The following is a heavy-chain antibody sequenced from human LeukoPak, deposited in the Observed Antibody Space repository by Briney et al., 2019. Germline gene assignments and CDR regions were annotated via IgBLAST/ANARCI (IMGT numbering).Heavy chain of an antibody. CDR3: ARAPDTAMVTSTYYYYYGMDV. CDR1: GYTFTGYY. CDR2: INPSGGST. J-gene: IGHJ6*02. D-gene: IGHD5-18*01. Sequence: ASVKVSCKASGYTFTGYYMHWVRQAPGQGLEWMGIINPSGGSTSYAQKFQGRVTMTRDTSTSTVYMELSSLRSEDTAVYYCARAPDTAMVTSTYYYYYGMDVWGQGTTVTVSS. V-gene: IGHV1-46*01.